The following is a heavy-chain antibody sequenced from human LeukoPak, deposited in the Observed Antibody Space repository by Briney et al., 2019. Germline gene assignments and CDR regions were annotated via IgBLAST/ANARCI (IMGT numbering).Heavy chain of an antibody. CDR1: GGSISSGGYY. D-gene: IGHD1-26*01. CDR3: ATDGSYSSVYAFDI. Sequence: PSQTLSLTCTVSGGSISSGGYYWSWIRQHPGKGLEWIGYIYYSGSTYYNPSLKSRVTISVDTSKNQFSLKLGSVTAADTAVYYCATDGSYSSVYAFDIWGQGTMVTVSS. J-gene: IGHJ3*02. CDR2: IYYSGST. V-gene: IGHV4-31*03.